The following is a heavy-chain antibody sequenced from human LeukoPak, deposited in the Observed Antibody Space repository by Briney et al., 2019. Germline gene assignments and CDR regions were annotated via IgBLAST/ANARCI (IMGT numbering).Heavy chain of an antibody. CDR1: GYTFTGYY. J-gene: IGHJ6*03. CDR3: ARGGTSSATYLALLANYYSYYMDV. Sequence: GASVKVSCKASGYTFTGYYMHWVRQAPGQGLEWMGWINPNSGGTNYAQKFQGRVTMTRDTSISTAYMDLNRLRSDDTAVYYCARGGTSSATYLALLANYYSYYMDVWGKGTTVTVSS. D-gene: IGHD2-2*01. V-gene: IGHV1-2*02. CDR2: INPNSGGT.